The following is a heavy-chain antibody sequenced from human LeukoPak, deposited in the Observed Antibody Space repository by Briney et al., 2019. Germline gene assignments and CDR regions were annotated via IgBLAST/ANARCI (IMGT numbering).Heavy chain of an antibody. CDR3: ARDQAPRDILTGYSRDNYYFDY. J-gene: IGHJ4*02. Sequence: GGSLRLSCAASGFTFSSYSKNWVRQAPGKGLEWVSSISSSSSYIYYADSVKGRFTISRDNAKNSLYLQMNSLRAEDTAVYYCARDQAPRDILTGYSRDNYYFDYWGQGTLVTVSS. D-gene: IGHD3-9*01. CDR2: ISSSSSYI. CDR1: GFTFSSYS. V-gene: IGHV3-21*01.